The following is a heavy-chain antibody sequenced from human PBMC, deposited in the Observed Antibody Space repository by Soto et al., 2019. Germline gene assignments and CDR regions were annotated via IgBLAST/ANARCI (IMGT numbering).Heavy chain of an antibody. CDR2: IIPIFGTA. D-gene: IGHD6-13*01. J-gene: IGHJ4*02. Sequence: QVQLVQSGAEVQKPGSSVKVSCKASGGTFSSYAISWVRQAPGQGLEWMGGIIPIFGTANYAQKFQGRVTITADESTSTAYMELSSLRSEDTAVYYCARDQVLGGQQLVSFDYWGQGTLVTVSS. V-gene: IGHV1-69*01. CDR1: GGTFSSYA. CDR3: ARDQVLGGQQLVSFDY.